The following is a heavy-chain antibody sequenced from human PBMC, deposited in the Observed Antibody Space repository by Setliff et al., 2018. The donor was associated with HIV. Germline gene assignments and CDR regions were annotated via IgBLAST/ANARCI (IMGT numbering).Heavy chain of an antibody. Sequence: AASVKVSCKVSGYTLTELSMHWVRQAPGKGLEWMGGFDPEDGETIYAQKFQGRVTITRDTTASTAYMDLNSLRSEDTAVYYCARDPCLVHTITCSLGIWGQGTMVT. CDR2: FDPEDGET. V-gene: IGHV1-24*01. CDR3: ARDPCLVHTITCSLGI. CDR1: GYTLTELS. D-gene: IGHD5-12*01. J-gene: IGHJ3*02.